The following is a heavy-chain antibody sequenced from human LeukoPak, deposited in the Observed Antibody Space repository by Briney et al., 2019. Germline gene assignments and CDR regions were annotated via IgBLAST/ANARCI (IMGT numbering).Heavy chain of an antibody. CDR2: IIPIFGTA. D-gene: IGHD6-6*01. V-gene: IGHV1-69*05. J-gene: IGHJ6*03. CDR3: ARDARRIAARPGGHYYYYYYMDV. CDR1: GGTFSSDA. Sequence: SVKVSCKASGGTFSSDAISWVRQAPGQGLEWMGGIIPIFGTANYAQKFQGRVTTTTDESTSTAYMELSSLRSEDTAVYYCARDARRIAARPGGHYYYYYYMDVWGKGTTVTVSS.